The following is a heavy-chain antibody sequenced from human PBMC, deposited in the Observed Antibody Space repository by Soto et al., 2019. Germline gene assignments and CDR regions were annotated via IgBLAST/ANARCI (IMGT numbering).Heavy chain of an antibody. D-gene: IGHD4-17*01. J-gene: IGHJ1*01. CDR1: GFSFNSYS. V-gene: IGHV3-23*01. CDR2: ISGSGEHT. Sequence: PGGSLRLSCAASGFSFNSYSLSWVRQAPGKGLEWVAGISGSGEHTHHADSVKGRYTISRDNSENTLSLQMNSLRAEDSAIYYCAKDRGMTTVTFDAFQSWGQGTLVTVSS. CDR3: AKDRGMTTVTFDAFQS.